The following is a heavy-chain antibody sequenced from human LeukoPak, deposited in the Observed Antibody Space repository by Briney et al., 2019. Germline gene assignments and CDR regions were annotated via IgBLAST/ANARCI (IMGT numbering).Heavy chain of an antibody. J-gene: IGHJ4*01. CDR3: ARGGYDSSGYYYLDY. CDR2: IYTSGST. Sequence: SETLSLTCTVSGGSISSGSYYWSWIRQPAGKGLEWIGRIYTSGSTNYNPSLKSRVTISVDTSKNQFSLKLSSVTAADTAVYYCARGGYDSSGYYYLDYWGHGTLVTVSS. D-gene: IGHD3-22*01. V-gene: IGHV4-61*02. CDR1: GGSISSGSYY.